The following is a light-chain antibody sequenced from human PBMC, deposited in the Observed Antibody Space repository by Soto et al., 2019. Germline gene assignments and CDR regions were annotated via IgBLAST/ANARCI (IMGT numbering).Light chain of an antibody. Sequence: QSVLTQPASVSGSPGQSITISCTGTSSDVGGFNYVSWYQQHPDKAPKLLIYEVSKWPSGASHRFSGSKSGNTASLTISGLQAEDEADYFCTSYTTTPSHVVFGGGTKLTVL. J-gene: IGLJ2*01. V-gene: IGLV2-14*01. CDR1: SSDVGGFNY. CDR3: TSYTTTPSHVV. CDR2: EVS.